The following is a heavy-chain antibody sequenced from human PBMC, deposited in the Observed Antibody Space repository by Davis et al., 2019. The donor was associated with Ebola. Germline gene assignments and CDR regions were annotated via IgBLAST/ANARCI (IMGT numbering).Heavy chain of an antibody. J-gene: IGHJ4*02. CDR1: GGSFSDYY. CDR3: ASPHQIRGRNYFDC. D-gene: IGHD3/OR15-3a*01. Sequence: SQTLSLTCAVYGGSFSDYYWSWIRQPPGKGLEWIGEINRRGRAYYNPSLKSRVTISVDTSKNQFPLELSSVTAADTAVYYCASPHQIRGRNYFDCWGQGTLVTVSS. CDR2: INRRGRA. V-gene: IGHV4-34*01.